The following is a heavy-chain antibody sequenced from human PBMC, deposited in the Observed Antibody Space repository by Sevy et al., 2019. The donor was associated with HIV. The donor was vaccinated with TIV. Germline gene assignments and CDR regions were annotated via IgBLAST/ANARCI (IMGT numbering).Heavy chain of an antibody. CDR3: VRGPNCGVGGCQQISPYCLDV. Sequence: GGSLRLSCAASGFAFSDHYVDWVRQAPGKGLEWVGRIRNRPNRYTTEYAASVEGRFTISRDDSRHSLYLQMNSLKTEDSAVYYCVRGPNCGVGGCQQISPYCLDVLGIGASVTVSS. D-gene: IGHD2-21*01. CDR1: GFAFSDHY. CDR2: IRNRPNRYTT. J-gene: IGHJ6*03. V-gene: IGHV3-72*01.